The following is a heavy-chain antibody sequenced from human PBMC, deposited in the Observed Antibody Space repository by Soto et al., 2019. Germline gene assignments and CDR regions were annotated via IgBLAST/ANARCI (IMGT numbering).Heavy chain of an antibody. J-gene: IGHJ6*02. CDR3: ARSRQPGYSSSWPYYYYYYYGMDV. CDR1: GFTFSSYA. Sequence: QVQLVESGGGVVQPGRSLRLSCAASGFTFSSYAMHWVRQAPGKGLEWVAVISYDGSNKYYADSVKGRFTISRDNSKNTLYLQMNSLRAEDTAVYYCARSRQPGYSSSWPYYYYYYYGMDVWGQGTTVTVSS. CDR2: ISYDGSNK. V-gene: IGHV3-30-3*01. D-gene: IGHD6-13*01.